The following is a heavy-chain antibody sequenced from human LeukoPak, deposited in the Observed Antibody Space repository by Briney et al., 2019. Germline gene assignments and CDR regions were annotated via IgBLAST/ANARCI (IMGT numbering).Heavy chain of an antibody. CDR1: GGSFSGYY. CDR3: ARGLWFGESRPYYYDY. D-gene: IGHD3-10*01. J-gene: IGHJ4*02. CDR2: INDSGST. V-gene: IGHV4-34*01. Sequence: SETLSLTCAVYGGSFSGYYWSWIRQPPGKGLEWIGEINDSGSTNYNPSLRSRATISVDTSMNQFSLKMRSVTAADTADYYCARGLWFGESRPYYYDYWGQGNLVTVST.